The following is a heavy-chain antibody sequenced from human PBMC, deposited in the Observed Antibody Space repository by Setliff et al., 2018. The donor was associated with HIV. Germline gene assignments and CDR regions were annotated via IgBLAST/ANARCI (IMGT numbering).Heavy chain of an antibody. CDR3: ARQRLGNCSGARCSFSGMDV. D-gene: IGHD2-15*01. Sequence: PSETLSLTCTVSSGSISTYYWTWIRQPPGKGLEYIGYIYYTGSTDYNPSLNGRVTISVDTSRNQISLKLSSVTAADTAVYYCARQRLGNCSGARCSFSGMDVWGPGTTVTVSS. J-gene: IGHJ6*02. V-gene: IGHV4-59*08. CDR1: SGSISTYY. CDR2: IYYTGST.